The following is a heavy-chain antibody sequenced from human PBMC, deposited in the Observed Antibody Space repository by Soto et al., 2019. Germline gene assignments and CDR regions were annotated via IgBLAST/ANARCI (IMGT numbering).Heavy chain of an antibody. D-gene: IGHD6-13*01. J-gene: IGHJ4*02. Sequence: GGSLRLSCAASGFTVSSNYMSWVRQAPGRGLEWVSVIYSGGSTYYADSVKGRFTISRDNSKNTLYLQMNSLRAEDTAVYYCARGPPYSSPDYWGQGTLVTVSS. CDR3: ARGPPYSSPDY. CDR2: IYSGGST. V-gene: IGHV3-66*01. CDR1: GFTVSSNY.